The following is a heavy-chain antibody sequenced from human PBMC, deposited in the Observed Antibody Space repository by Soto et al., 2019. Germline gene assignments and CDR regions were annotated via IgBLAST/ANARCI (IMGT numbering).Heavy chain of an antibody. CDR3: AADTGYDSSGYNFDC. D-gene: IGHD3-22*01. Sequence: ASVKVSCKASGFTFTSSAVQWVRQARGQRLEWIGWIVVGSGNTNYAQKFQERVTITRDMSTSTAYMELSSLRSEDTAVYYCAADTGYDSSGYNFDCWGQGTLVTVSS. CDR1: GFTFTSSA. CDR2: IVVGSGNT. V-gene: IGHV1-58*01. J-gene: IGHJ4*02.